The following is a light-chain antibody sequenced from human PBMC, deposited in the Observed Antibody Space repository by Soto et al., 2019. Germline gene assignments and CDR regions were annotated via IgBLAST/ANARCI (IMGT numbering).Light chain of an antibody. Sequence: QSALTQPPSVSGSPGQAVTISCTGTSSDVGSYNRVSWYQQPPGTAPKLMICQVSNRPSEVPDRFSGSKSGNTASLTISGLQAEDEADYYFSSYTSSGTWVFGGGTKLTVL. V-gene: IGLV2-18*02. CDR1: SSDVGSYNR. CDR2: QVS. CDR3: SSYTSSGTWV. J-gene: IGLJ3*02.